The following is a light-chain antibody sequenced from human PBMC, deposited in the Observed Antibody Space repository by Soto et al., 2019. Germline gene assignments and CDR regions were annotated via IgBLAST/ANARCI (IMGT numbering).Light chain of an antibody. CDR1: QGINSW. V-gene: IGKV1-5*03. Sequence: DLQMTQSPSTLSASVGDRVTITCRASQGINSWLAWYQQKPGKAPKILIYKASNLEDGVPSRFSGSGSGTEFTLTISSLQPDDFATYHCQQYHTYSWTFGQGTKVELK. J-gene: IGKJ1*01. CDR3: QQYHTYSWT. CDR2: KAS.